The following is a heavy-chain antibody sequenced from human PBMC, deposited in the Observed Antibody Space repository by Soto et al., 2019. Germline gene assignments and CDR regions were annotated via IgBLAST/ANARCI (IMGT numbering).Heavy chain of an antibody. CDR1: GGSISRSSYY. CDR2: IYYSGST. V-gene: IGHV4-39*01. J-gene: IGHJ5*02. CDR3: ASPKIAFYNWFDP. Sequence: SETLSLTCTVSGGSISRSSYYWGWVRQPPGKGLEWIGSIYYSGSTYYNPSLKSRVTISVDTSKNQFSLKLSSVTAADTAVYYCASPKIAFYNWFDPWGQGTLVTVSS. D-gene: IGHD3-3*02.